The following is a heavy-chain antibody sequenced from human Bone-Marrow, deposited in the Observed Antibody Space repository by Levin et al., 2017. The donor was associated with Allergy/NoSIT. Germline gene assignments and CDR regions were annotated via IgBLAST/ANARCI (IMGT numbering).Heavy chain of an antibody. CDR3: ARLLRFLEWAAFDY. D-gene: IGHD3-3*01. CDR1: GFTFSSYA. CDR2: ISGSGGST. Sequence: SCAASGFTFSSYAMSWVRQAPGKGLEWVSAISGSGGSTYYADSVKGRFTISRDNSKNTLYLQMNSLRAEDTAVYYCARLLRFLEWAAFDYWGQGTLVTVSS. J-gene: IGHJ4*02. V-gene: IGHV3-23*01.